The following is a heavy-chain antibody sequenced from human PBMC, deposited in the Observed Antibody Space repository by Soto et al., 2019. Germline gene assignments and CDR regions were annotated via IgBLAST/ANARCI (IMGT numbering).Heavy chain of an antibody. Sequence: GESLKISCKGFGYSFTGYWIAWVRQMPGKGLECMGIIYPGDSDTRYSPSFQGQVTISADKSINTAYLQWSSLKASDTAVYYCARHPYPGEYSYWFFDLWGRGTLVTVSS. V-gene: IGHV5-51*01. J-gene: IGHJ2*01. CDR3: ARHPYPGEYSYWFFDL. CDR2: IYPGDSDT. D-gene: IGHD4-17*01. CDR1: GYSFTGYW.